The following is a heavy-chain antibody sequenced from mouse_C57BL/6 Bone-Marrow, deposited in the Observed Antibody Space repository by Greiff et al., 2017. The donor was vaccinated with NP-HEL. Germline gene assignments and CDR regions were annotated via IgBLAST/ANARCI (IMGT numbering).Heavy chain of an antibody. CDR1: GYTFTSYW. D-gene: IGHD1-1*01. J-gene: IGHJ1*03. CDR2: IDPSDSYT. Sequence: VQLQQPGAELVKPGASVKLSCKASGYTFTSYWMQWVKQRPGQGLEWIGEIDPSDSYTNYNQKFKGKATLTVDTSSSTAYMHLSSLTSEDSAVYYWARHYYGSSLWYFDVWGTGTTVTVSS. CDR3: ARHYYGSSLWYFDV. V-gene: IGHV1-50*01.